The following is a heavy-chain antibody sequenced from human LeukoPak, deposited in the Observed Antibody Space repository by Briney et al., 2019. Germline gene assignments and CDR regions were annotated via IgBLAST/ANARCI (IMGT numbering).Heavy chain of an antibody. CDR1: GFTFSSYS. CDR3: ARDEIGFASSYYYGMDV. D-gene: IGHD2-21*01. V-gene: IGHV3-30*03. Sequence: GGSLRLSCAASGFTFSSYSMNWVRQAPGKGLEWVAVISYDGSNKYYADSVKGRFTISRDNSKNTLYLQMNSLRAEDTAVYYCARDEIGFASSYYYGMDVWGQGTTVTVSS. CDR2: ISYDGSNK. J-gene: IGHJ6*02.